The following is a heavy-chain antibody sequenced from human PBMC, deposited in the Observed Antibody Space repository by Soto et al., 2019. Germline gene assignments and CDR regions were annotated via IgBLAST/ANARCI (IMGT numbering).Heavy chain of an antibody. V-gene: IGHV1-46*02. J-gene: IGHJ4*01. CDR1: GYIFKNYY. CDR2: FNPFSGAT. Sequence: QVQLVQSGAEVKKPGASVKISCETSGYIFKNYYIHWVRQAPGQGLEWMAIFNPFSGATNYEPRLQGRVTATMDMSTSTVYMELNHLGSDDTAMYYCARDLTSGDYWGQGTLISVSS. D-gene: IGHD3-3*01. CDR3: ARDLTSGDY.